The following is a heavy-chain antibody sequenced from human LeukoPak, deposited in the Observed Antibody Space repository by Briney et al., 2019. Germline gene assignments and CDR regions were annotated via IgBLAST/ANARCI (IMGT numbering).Heavy chain of an antibody. CDR2: INHSGST. CDR3: ARSRTLGYCSSTSCRANQYYYGMDV. Sequence: SETLSLTCTVYGGSFSGYYWSWIRQPPGQGLEWIGEINHSGSTNSNPSLKSRVTISVDTSKNQFSLKLSSVTAADTAVYYCARSRTLGYCSSTSCRANQYYYGMDVWGQGTTVTVSS. D-gene: IGHD2-2*01. J-gene: IGHJ6*02. CDR1: GGSFSGYY. V-gene: IGHV4-34*01.